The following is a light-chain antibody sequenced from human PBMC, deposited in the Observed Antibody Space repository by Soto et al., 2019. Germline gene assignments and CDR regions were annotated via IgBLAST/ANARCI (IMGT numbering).Light chain of an antibody. Sequence: HMKNSASTVSVSVVDIVIITFLASQTISSWVAWYQQKPGKATKLLIYAESSLQTGVPSRFSGSRSGTDFALTICSLQRDDCATYCCKLTDSFPRPFAEGTKVDIK. J-gene: IGKJ1*01. CDR1: QTISSW. CDR2: AES. V-gene: IGKV1-12*01. CDR3: KLTDSFPRP.